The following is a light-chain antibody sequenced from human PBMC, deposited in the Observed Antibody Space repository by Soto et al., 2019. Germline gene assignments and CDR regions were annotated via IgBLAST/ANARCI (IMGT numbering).Light chain of an antibody. CDR1: QSISSW. V-gene: IGKV1-5*01. CDR3: QQYNRART. CDR2: DAS. J-gene: IGKJ4*01. Sequence: DIPMTQSPSTLSASVGDRVTITCRASQSISSWLAWYQQKPGKAPKLLIYDASSLESGVPSRFSGSGSGTEFTLTISRLQPDEFATYYWQQYNRARTFGGGTKVEIK.